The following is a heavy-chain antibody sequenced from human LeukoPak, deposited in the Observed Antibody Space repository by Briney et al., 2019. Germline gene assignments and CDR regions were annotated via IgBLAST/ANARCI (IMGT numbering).Heavy chain of an antibody. Sequence: SQTLSLTCTVSGGSISSGDYYWSWIRQPPGKGLEWIGYTYYSGSTYYNPSLKSRATISVDTSKNQFTLKLTSVTAADTAVYYCARPYYYDSRIDPWGQGTLVTVSS. D-gene: IGHD3-22*01. CDR3: ARPYYYDSRIDP. CDR2: TYYSGST. V-gene: IGHV4-30-4*01. CDR1: GGSISSGDYY. J-gene: IGHJ5*02.